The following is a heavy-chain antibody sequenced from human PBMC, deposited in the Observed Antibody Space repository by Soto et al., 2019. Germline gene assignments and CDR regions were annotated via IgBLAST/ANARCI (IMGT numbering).Heavy chain of an antibody. V-gene: IGHV4-39*07. CDR2: MLYSGLT. CDR1: GYSVSSSDYY. J-gene: IGHJ4*02. CDR3: ARDSSGPGYSYGKFDY. Sequence: ETLSLTCTVSGYSVSSSDYYWAWIRQPPGKGLEWIGSMLYSGLTYYNPSLRSRVSISLDPSESQFSLKVNSVTAADTAVYYCARDSSGPGYSYGKFDYWGQGALVTVSS. D-gene: IGHD5-18*01.